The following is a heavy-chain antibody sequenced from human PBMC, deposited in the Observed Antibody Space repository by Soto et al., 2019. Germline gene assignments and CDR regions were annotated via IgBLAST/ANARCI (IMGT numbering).Heavy chain of an antibody. J-gene: IGHJ4*02. Sequence: GASVKVSCKASGYTFTSYGIGWVRQAPGQGLEWMGGISAYNGNTNYAQKLQGRVTMTTDTSTSTAYMELRSLRSDDTAVYYCARPRYDFWSGYSRLDYWGQGTLVTVSS. V-gene: IGHV1-18*01. CDR3: ARPRYDFWSGYSRLDY. CDR2: ISAYNGNT. CDR1: GYTFTSYG. D-gene: IGHD3-3*01.